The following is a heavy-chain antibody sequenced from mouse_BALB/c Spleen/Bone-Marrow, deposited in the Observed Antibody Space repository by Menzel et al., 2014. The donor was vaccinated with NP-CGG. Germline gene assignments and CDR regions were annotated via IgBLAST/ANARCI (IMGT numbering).Heavy chain of an antibody. V-gene: IGHV1S22*01. D-gene: IGHD1-3*01. J-gene: IGHJ2*01. CDR2: IYPGSGST. CDR3: TRSGFNYYFDF. CDR1: GYTFTSYW. Sequence: LQQSGSELVRPGASVKLSCKASGYTFTSYWMHWVKQRHGQGLEWIGNIYPGSGSTNYDEKFKNKVTLTVDTPSSTAYMHLSSLTSDDFAVYYCTRSGFNYYFDFWGQGTTLTVSS.